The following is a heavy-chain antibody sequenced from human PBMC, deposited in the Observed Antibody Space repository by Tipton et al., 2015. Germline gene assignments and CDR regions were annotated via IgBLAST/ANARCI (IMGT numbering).Heavy chain of an antibody. D-gene: IGHD4-17*01. CDR1: GYIFSRHW. J-gene: IGHJ6*02. CDR2: IYPGDSDT. CDR3: ARHDYGDYNFYFYGMDV. V-gene: IGHV5-51*01. Sequence: QLVQSGAEVKKPGESLKISCKASGYIFSRHWIAWVRQMPGKGPEWVGIIYPGDSDTRYSPSFQGQVTISADKSISTAYLQWSSLKASDTGMYYCARHDYGDYNFYFYGMDVWGQGTTVTVSS.